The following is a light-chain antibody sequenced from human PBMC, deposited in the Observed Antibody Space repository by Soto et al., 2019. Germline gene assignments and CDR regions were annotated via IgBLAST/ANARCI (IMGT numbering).Light chain of an antibody. CDR1: QSVSSY. V-gene: IGKV3-11*01. CDR3: QQRSNWPLLT. Sequence: EIVLTQSPATLSLSPGERATLSCRASQSVSSYLAWYQHKPGQAPRLLIYDAFNRATGSTARFSGSGSGTDFTRTISSLEPEDFAVYYCQQRSNWPLLTFGQGTRLEIK. J-gene: IGKJ5*01. CDR2: DAF.